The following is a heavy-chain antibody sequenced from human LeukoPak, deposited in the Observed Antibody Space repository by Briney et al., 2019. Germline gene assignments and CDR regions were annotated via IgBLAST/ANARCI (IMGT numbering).Heavy chain of an antibody. J-gene: IGHJ4*02. Sequence: PGGSLRLSCAASGFTFSSYSMNWVRQAPGKGLEWVSALSGSSDSTYYADSVKGRFTISRDNFKNTLYLQMNSLRAEDTAVYYCTKGSGSSRPYYFDYWGQGTLVTVSS. D-gene: IGHD6-6*01. V-gene: IGHV3-23*01. CDR1: GFTFSSYS. CDR3: TKGSGSSRPYYFDY. CDR2: LSGSSDST.